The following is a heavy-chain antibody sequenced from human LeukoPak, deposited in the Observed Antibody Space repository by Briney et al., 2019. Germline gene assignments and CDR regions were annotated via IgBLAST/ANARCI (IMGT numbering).Heavy chain of an antibody. CDR1: GGSISSSSYY. D-gene: IGHD2-2*01. CDR2: IYYSGST. CDR3: ASYSRTTGANWFDP. V-gene: IGHV4-39*07. Sequence: SETLSLTCTVSGGSISSSSYYWGWIRQPPGKGLEWIGSIYYSGSTYYNPSLKSRVTISVDTSKNQFSLKLSSVTAADTAVYYCASYSRTTGANWFDPWGQGTLVTVSS. J-gene: IGHJ5*02.